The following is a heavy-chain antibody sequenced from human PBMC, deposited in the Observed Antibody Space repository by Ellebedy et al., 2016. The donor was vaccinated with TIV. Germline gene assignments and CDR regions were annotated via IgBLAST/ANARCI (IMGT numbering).Heavy chain of an antibody. CDR3: ARSSRLSSGWYLGVDY. D-gene: IGHD6-19*01. V-gene: IGHV3-30-3*01. CDR1: GFTFSSYA. Sequence: GESLKISCAASGFTFSSYAMHWVRQAPGKGLEWVAVISYDGSNKYYADSVKGRFTISRDNSKNTLYLQMNSPRAEDTAVYYCARSSRLSSGWYLGVDYWGQGTLVTVSS. J-gene: IGHJ4*02. CDR2: ISYDGSNK.